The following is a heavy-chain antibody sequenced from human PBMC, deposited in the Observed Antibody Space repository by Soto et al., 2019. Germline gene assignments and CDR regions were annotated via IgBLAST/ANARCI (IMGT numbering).Heavy chain of an antibody. CDR2: IYYSGST. CDR3: ARRWGTSFDF. V-gene: IGHV4-59*01. J-gene: IGHJ4*02. D-gene: IGHD7-27*01. Sequence: QVQLQESGPGLVQPSETLSLTCTVSGGSISSYYWSWIRQPPGKGLEWIGYIYYSGSTNYNPSLXSXVXIXLDTSKNQFSLKLSSVTAADTAVYYCARRWGTSFDFWGQGTLVTVSS. CDR1: GGSISSYY.